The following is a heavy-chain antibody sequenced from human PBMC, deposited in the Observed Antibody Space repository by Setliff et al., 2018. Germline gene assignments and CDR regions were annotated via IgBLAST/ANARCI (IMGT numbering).Heavy chain of an antibody. D-gene: IGHD5-18*01. J-gene: IGHJ6*03. V-gene: IGHV3-7*01. CDR2: IKQDGTEE. Sequence: GGSLRLSCAASGFTFSTYWMTWVRQAPGKGLEWVANIKQDGTEEYYVDSVKGRFTISRDNAKNSLYLQMNSLRVEDTAVYYCARAADSYGPPRSYMDVWGKGTTVTVSS. CDR3: ARAADSYGPPRSYMDV. CDR1: GFTFSTYW.